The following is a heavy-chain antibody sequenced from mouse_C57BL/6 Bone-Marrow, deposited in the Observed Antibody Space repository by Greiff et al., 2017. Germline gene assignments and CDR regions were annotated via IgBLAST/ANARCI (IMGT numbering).Heavy chain of an antibody. J-gene: IGHJ4*01. V-gene: IGHV2-6-1*01. CDR2: IWSDGST. CDR3: ARHYYYGSRSYAMDY. Sequence: VKLMESGPGLVAPSQSLSITCTVSGFSLTSYGVHWVRQPPGKGLEWLVVIWSDGSTTYNSALKSRLSISKDNSKSQVFLKMNSLQTDDTAMYYCARHYYYGSRSYAMDYWGQGTSVTVSS. D-gene: IGHD1-1*01. CDR1: GFSLTSYG.